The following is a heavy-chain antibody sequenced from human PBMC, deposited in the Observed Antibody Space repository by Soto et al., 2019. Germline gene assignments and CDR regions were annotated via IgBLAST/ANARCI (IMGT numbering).Heavy chain of an antibody. J-gene: IGHJ5*02. V-gene: IGHV4-59*01. CDR3: ARVGTTVKSNWFDP. D-gene: IGHD4-4*01. Sequence: SETLSLTCTVSGGSISSYYWSWIRQPPGKGLEWIGYIYYSGSTNYNPSLKSRVTISVDTSKNQFSLKLSSVTAADTAVYYCARVGTTVKSNWFDPWGQGTLVTVSS. CDR1: GGSISSYY. CDR2: IYYSGST.